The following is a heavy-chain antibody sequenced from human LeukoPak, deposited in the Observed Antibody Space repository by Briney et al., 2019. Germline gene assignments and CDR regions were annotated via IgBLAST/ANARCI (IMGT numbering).Heavy chain of an antibody. V-gene: IGHV3-21*01. CDR1: GISFSNYS. D-gene: IGHD2-15*01. CDR3: ARAVYCSGGGCFWYFDL. Sequence: PGGSLRLSCAASGISFSNYSMNWVRQAPGKGLEWVSLISSSSRFIYYGDSVKGQFTISRDNAKKSLYLQMNSLRAEDTAVYYCARAVYCSGGGCFWYFDLWGRGTLVTVSS. CDR2: ISSSSRFI. J-gene: IGHJ2*01.